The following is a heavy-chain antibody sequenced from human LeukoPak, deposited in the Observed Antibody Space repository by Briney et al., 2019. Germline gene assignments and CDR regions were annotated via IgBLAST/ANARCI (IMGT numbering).Heavy chain of an antibody. CDR1: GGSISSGDYY. J-gene: IGHJ4*02. Sequence: SQTLSLTCTVSGGSISSGDYYWSWIRQPPGKGLERIGYIYYSGSTYYNPSLKSRVTISVDTSKNQFSLKLSSVTAADTAVYYCARASNYYASSRYYIPDFGHCGQGTLVSVSS. V-gene: IGHV4-30-4*08. D-gene: IGHD3-22*01. CDR3: ARASNYYASSRYYIPDFGH. CDR2: IYYSGST.